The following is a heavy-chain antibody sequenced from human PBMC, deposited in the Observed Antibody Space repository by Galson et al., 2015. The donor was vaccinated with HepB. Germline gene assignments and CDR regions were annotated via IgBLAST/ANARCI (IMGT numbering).Heavy chain of an antibody. Sequence: TLSLTCSVSGGSISSGAYYWSWIRQHPGKGLEWIGYIYYGGSTYYNPSLKSRVIMSVDTSKKQYSLELTSVTAADTAVYYCALLLWSGFRFDPWGQGTLVTVSS. J-gene: IGHJ5*02. CDR2: IYYGGST. CDR3: ALLLWSGFRFDP. CDR1: GGSISSGAYY. V-gene: IGHV4-31*03. D-gene: IGHD3-3*01.